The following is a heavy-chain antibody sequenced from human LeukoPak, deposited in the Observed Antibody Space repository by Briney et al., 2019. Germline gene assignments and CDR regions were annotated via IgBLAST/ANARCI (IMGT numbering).Heavy chain of an antibody. V-gene: IGHV4-59*13. CDR3: ARDRWFDP. J-gene: IGHJ5*02. CDR1: GGPISSFH. Sequence: PSETLSLTWTVSGGPISSFHWGWIRQPPGKGLEWIGYIYYSGSTNYNPSLKSRVTISVDTSKNQFSLKLSSVTAADTAVYYCARDRWFDPWGQGTLVTVSS. CDR2: IYYSGST.